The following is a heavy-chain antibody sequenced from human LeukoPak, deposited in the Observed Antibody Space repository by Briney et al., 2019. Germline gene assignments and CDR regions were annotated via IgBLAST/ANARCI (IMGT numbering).Heavy chain of an antibody. Sequence: RASETLSLTCAVSGGSMRTGLYYWNWIRQPAGKGLEWVGRIYPSGNTNYNPSLESPVTISVDTAKNQFSLKLISVTAADTALYYCARGQYDFWSGYDVNWFDPWGQGTLVTVSS. D-gene: IGHD3-3*01. CDR2: IYPSGNT. CDR3: ARGQYDFWSGYDVNWFDP. CDR1: GGSMRTGLYY. V-gene: IGHV4-61*02. J-gene: IGHJ5*02.